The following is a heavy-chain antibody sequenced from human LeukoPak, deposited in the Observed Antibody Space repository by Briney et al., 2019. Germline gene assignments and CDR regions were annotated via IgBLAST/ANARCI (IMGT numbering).Heavy chain of an antibody. CDR3: AKGARTYYYYGMDV. CDR2: ISGSGTST. J-gene: IGHJ6*02. D-gene: IGHD1-14*01. V-gene: IGHV3-23*01. CDR1: GFTFSSFA. Sequence: GGSLRLSCAASGFTFSSFAMSWVRQAPGKGLDWVSAISGSGTSTYYADSVKGRFTISRDNSKNTLYLQMNSLRVEDTAVYYCAKGARTYYYYGMDVWGQGTTVTVSS.